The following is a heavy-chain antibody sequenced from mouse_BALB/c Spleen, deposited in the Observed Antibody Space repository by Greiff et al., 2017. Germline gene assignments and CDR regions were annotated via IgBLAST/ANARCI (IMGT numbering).Heavy chain of an antibody. V-gene: IGHV1S29*02. CDR2: IYPYNGGT. D-gene: IGHD1-1*01. CDR3: ARDYYGSSPLAY. Sequence: VQLKESGPELVKPGASVKISCKASGYTFTDYNMHWVEQSHGKSLEWIGYIYPYNGGTGYNQKFKSKATLTVDNSSSTAYMELRSLTSEDSAVYYCARDYYGSSPLAYWGQGTLVTVSA. J-gene: IGHJ3*01. CDR1: GYTFTDYN.